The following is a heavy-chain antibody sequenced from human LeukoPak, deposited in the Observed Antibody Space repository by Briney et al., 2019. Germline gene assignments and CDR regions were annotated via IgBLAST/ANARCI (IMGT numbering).Heavy chain of an antibody. J-gene: IGHJ6*02. D-gene: IGHD2-21*02. V-gene: IGHV4-4*08. CDR3: AAPFCGGDCYSSYYCYAMDV. CDR1: GGSISAYY. CDR2: IYTSGNT. Sequence: SETLSLTCTALGGSISAYYWSWIRRPPGKGLEWIGYIYTSGNTNYNPSLKSRVTISVDTSKNQFSLKLSSVTAADTAVYYCAAPFCGGDCYSSYYCYAMDVWGPGTTVTVSS.